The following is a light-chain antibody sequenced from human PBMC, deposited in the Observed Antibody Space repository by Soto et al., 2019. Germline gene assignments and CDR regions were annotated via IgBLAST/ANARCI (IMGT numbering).Light chain of an antibody. J-gene: IGLJ2*01. CDR3: TSYTSSNSVV. V-gene: IGLV2-14*01. CDR2: DVG. CDR1: GSDVGDYKY. Sequence: QSALTQPASVSGSPGQSITISCSATGSDVGDYKYVSWYQQYPGQAPKLMIFDVGYRPSGVSNRFSGSKSGNTASLTISGLQAEDEADYFCTSYTSSNSVVFGGGTKLTVL.